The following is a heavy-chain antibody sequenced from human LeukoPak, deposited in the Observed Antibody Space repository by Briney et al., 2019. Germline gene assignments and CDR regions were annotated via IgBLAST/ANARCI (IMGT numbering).Heavy chain of an antibody. Sequence: PSETLSLTCAVYGGSFSGYYWSWIRQPPGKGLEWIGYIYYSGSTNYNPSLKSRVTISVDTSKNQFSLKLSSVTAADTAVYYCAASRTWMPNTYGMDVWGQGTMVTVSS. J-gene: IGHJ6*02. D-gene: IGHD5-12*01. V-gene: IGHV4-59*08. CDR1: GGSFSGYY. CDR2: IYYSGST. CDR3: AASRTWMPNTYGMDV.